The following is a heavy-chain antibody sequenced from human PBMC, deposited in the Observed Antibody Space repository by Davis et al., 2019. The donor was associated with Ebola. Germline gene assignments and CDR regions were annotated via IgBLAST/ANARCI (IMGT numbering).Heavy chain of an antibody. V-gene: IGHV4-34*01. D-gene: IGHD6-13*01. J-gene: IGHJ4*02. CDR2: INHSGST. Sequence: SETLSLTCAVYGGSFSGYYWSWIRQPPGKGLEWIGEINHSGSTNYNASLKSRVTISVDTSKNQFSLKLSSVTAADTAVYYCARRMGSSSWIYWGQGTLVTVSS. CDR1: GGSFSGYY. CDR3: ARRMGSSSWIY.